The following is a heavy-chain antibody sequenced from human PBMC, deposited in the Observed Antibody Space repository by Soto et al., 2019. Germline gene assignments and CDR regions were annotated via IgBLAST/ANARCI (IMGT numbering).Heavy chain of an antibody. V-gene: IGHV1-2*04. CDR1: GYTFTSYG. J-gene: IGHJ4*02. CDR2: INPNSGGT. CDR3: ARTYYDILTGYYTFDY. Sequence: ASLKVSCKASGYTFTSYGISWVRQAPGQGLEWMGWINPNSGGTNYAQKFQGWVTMTRDTSISTAYMELSRLRSDDTAVYYCARTYYDILTGYYTFDYWGQGTLVTVSS. D-gene: IGHD3-9*01.